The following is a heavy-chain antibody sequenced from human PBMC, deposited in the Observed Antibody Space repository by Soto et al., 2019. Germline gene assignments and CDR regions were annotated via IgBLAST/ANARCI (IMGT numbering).Heavy chain of an antibody. CDR3: AHLVFLTYAHACPEA. J-gene: IGHJ5*02. CDR1: GFSLTTSGEG. D-gene: IGHD3-9*01. V-gene: IGHV2-5*02. CDR2: IFWDDDK. Sequence: QITLKESGPTLVRPTQTLTLTCTFSGFSLTTSGEGVGWVRQPPGKALEWLALIFWDDDKRYSPSLQNTLTIAQDSSRNQVVLTMTNMDPIYTGTYFWAHLVFLTYAHACPEAWGQGTLVTVSS.